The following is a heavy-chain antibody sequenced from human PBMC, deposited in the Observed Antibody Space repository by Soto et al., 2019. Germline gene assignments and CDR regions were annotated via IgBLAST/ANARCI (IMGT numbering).Heavy chain of an antibody. Sequence: SETLSLTCTVSGGSITSSSFHWGWIRQPPGKGLEWIGHIFHTGATYYNPTLRSRLRMSVDTSKNQFSLNLSSVTATDTAVYYCARRHIVPTTNFDYWGQGTLVTVSS. CDR3: ARRHIVPTTNFDY. CDR1: GGSITSSSFH. J-gene: IGHJ4*02. V-gene: IGHV4-39*01. CDR2: IFHTGAT. D-gene: IGHD5-12*01.